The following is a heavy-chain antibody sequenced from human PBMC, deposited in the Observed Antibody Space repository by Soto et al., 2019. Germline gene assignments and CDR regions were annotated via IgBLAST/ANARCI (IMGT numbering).Heavy chain of an antibody. V-gene: IGHV3-30*18. D-gene: IGHD2-2*01. J-gene: IGHJ6*02. CDR1: GFTFSSYG. CDR2: ISYDGSNK. CDR3: AKVRVPAANSQYYYYGMDV. Sequence: GGSLRLSCAASGFTFSSYGMHLVRQAPGKGLEWVAVISYDGSNKYYADSVKGRFTISRDNSKNTLYLQMNSLRAEDTAVYYCAKVRVPAANSQYYYYGMDVWGQGTTVTV.